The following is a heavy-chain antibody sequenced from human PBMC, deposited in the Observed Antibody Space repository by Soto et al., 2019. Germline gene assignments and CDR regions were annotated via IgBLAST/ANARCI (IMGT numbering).Heavy chain of an antibody. V-gene: IGHV1-8*01. Sequence: ASVKVACNASGYTFTSYDINWVRQATGQGLEWMGWMNPNSGNTGYAQKFQGRVTMTRNTSISTAYMELSSLRSEDTAVYYCASMVRGVISFDYWGQGTLVTVSS. J-gene: IGHJ4*02. D-gene: IGHD3-10*01. CDR3: ASMVRGVISFDY. CDR2: MNPNSGNT. CDR1: GYTFTSYD.